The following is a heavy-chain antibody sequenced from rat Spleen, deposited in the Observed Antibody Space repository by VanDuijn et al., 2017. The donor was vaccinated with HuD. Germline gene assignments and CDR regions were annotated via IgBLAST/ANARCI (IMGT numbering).Heavy chain of an antibody. D-gene: IGHD1-7*01. CDR2: ITHDGSGS. Sequence: EVQLVESGGGLVQPGRSLKLSCAASGFTFSDYNMAWVRQAPKKGLEWAATITHDGSGSYYRDPVKGRFTISRDNAKSTLYLQMDSLRSEDTATYYCARPSYGYPFAYWGQGTLVTVSS. CDR3: ARPSYGYPFAY. V-gene: IGHV5-7*01. CDR1: GFTFSDYN. J-gene: IGHJ3*01.